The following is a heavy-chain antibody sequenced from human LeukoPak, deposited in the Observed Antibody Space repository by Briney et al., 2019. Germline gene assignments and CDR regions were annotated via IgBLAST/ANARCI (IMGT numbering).Heavy chain of an antibody. D-gene: IGHD6-6*01. CDR2: INHSGST. Sequence: SETLSLTCAVYGGSFSGYYWSWIRQPPGKGLEWIGEINHSGSTNYNPSLKSRVTISVDTSKNQFSLKLSSVTAADTAVYYCARGRIAARLRTFDYWGRGTLVTVSS. J-gene: IGHJ4*02. V-gene: IGHV4-34*01. CDR1: GGSFSGYY. CDR3: ARGRIAARLRTFDY.